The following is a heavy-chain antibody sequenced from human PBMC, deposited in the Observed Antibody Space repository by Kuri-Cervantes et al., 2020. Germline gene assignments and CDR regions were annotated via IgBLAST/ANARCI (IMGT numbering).Heavy chain of an antibody. J-gene: IGHJ4*02. CDR2: ISWNSGSI. CDR3: ARDNNGQD. D-gene: IGHD1/OR15-1a*01. V-gene: IGHV3-9*01. Sequence: GGSLRLSCTASGFTFDDYAMHWVRQAPGKGLEWVSGISWNSGSIGYADSVKGRFTISRDNAKNSLYLQMNSLRGEDTAVYYCARDNNGQDWGQGTLVTVSS. CDR1: GFTFDDYA.